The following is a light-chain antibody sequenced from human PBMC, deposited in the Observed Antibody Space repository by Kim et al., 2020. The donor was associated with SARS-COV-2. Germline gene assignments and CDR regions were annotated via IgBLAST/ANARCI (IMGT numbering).Light chain of an antibody. Sequence: SYELTQPPSVSVSPGQTASITCSGDQLGDKYVCWYQQKPGQSPVLVIYQDKNRPSGIPERFSGSNSENTATLTISGTQAMDEADYYCQAWDTTVVFGGGTKLTVL. J-gene: IGLJ2*01. V-gene: IGLV3-1*01. CDR1: QLGDKY. CDR2: QDK. CDR3: QAWDTTVV.